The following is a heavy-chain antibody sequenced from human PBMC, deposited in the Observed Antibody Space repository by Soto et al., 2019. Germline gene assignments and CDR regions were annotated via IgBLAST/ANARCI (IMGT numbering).Heavy chain of an antibody. V-gene: IGHV3-48*03. D-gene: IGHD1-26*01. CDR1: YD. CDR3: ASWQTVGAPTVDN. Sequence: YDVRWVSKNKGKGLEWVSYISSSGSTIYYADSVKGRFTISRDNAKNSLYLQMNSLRAEDTAVYYCASWQTVGAPTVDNWGQGTLGT. CDR2: ISSSGSTI. J-gene: IGHJ4*02.